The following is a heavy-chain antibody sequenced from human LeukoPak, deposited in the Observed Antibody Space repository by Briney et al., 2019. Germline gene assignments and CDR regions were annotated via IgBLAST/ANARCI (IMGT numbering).Heavy chain of an antibody. CDR2: INHSGST. J-gene: IGHJ3*02. V-gene: IGHV4-34*01. CDR3: ARGSRGYSGYDRAFDI. D-gene: IGHD5-12*01. Sequence: SETLSLTCAVYGGSFSGYYWSWIRQPPGKGLEWIGEINHSGSTNYNPSLKSRVTMSVDTSKNQFSLKLSSVTAADTAVYYCARGSRGYSGYDRAFDIWGQGTMVTVSS. CDR1: GGSFSGYY.